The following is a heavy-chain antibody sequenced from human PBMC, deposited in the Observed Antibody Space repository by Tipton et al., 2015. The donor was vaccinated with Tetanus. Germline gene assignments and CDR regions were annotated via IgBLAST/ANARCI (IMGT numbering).Heavy chain of an antibody. V-gene: IGHV3-33*01. D-gene: IGHD6-19*01. CDR1: GFTFSSYG. CDR3: ARGSSGWYLSVNY. Sequence: SLRLSCAASGFTFSSYGMHWVRQAPGKGLEWVAVIWYVGSNKYYADSVKGRFTISRDNSKNTLYLQMNSLRAEDTAVYYCARGSSGWYLSVNYWGQGTLVTVSS. CDR2: IWYVGSNK. J-gene: IGHJ4*02.